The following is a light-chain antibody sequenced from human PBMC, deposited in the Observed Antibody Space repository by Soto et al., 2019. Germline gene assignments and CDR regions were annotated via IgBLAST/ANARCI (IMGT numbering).Light chain of an antibody. J-gene: IGLJ1*01. CDR3: LSKTSSISYV. CDR2: EVS. Sequence: QSVLTQPASVSGSPGQSINISCPGTTSDVGGYNYVSWYQQHPGKVPKLLIHEVSNRPSGVSNRFSGSKSGNTASLTISGLQAEDEADYFCLSKTSSISYVFGTGTKVTVL. CDR1: TSDVGGYNY. V-gene: IGLV2-14*01.